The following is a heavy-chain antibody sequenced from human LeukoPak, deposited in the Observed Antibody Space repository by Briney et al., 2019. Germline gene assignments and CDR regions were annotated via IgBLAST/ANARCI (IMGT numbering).Heavy chain of an antibody. CDR2: ISSSSSYI. CDR3: ASACGGDCYYITSFDY. CDR1: GFTFSSYS. D-gene: IGHD2-21*02. J-gene: IGHJ4*02. V-gene: IGHV3-21*01. Sequence: GGALRLSCAASGFTFSSYSMNWVRQAPGKGLEWVSSISSSSSYIYYADSVKGRFTISRDNAKNSLYLQMNSLRAEDTAVYYCASACGGDCYYITSFDYWGQGTLVTVSS.